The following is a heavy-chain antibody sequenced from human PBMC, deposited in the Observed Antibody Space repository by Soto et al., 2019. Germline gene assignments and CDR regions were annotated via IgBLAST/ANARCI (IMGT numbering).Heavy chain of an antibody. V-gene: IGHV1-69*01. CDR2: IIPIFGTA. CDR1: GGTFSSYA. CDR3: ARATLSRLGIPLYYYHGMDV. J-gene: IGHJ6*02. Sequence: QVQLVQSGAEVKKPGSSVKVSCKASGGTFSSYAISWVRQAPGQGLEWMGGIIPIFGTANYAQKFQGRVTTTADESTSTAYMELSSLRSEDTAVYYCARATLSRLGIPLYYYHGMDVWGQGTTVTVSS. D-gene: IGHD7-27*01.